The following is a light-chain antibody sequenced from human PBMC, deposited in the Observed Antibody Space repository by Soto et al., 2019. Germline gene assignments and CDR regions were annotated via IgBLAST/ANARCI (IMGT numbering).Light chain of an antibody. CDR1: QSVSSS. Sequence: EIVLTQSPVTLSLSPGERATLSCRASQSVSSSLAWYQQKPGQAPRLLIYDASNRATGIPDRFSGSGSGTDFTLTISSLEPEDFAVYYCQQRSNWQVTFGQGTRLEIK. CDR3: QQRSNWQVT. V-gene: IGKV3-11*01. J-gene: IGKJ5*01. CDR2: DAS.